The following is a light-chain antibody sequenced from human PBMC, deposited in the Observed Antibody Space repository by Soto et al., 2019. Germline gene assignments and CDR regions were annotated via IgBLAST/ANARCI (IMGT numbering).Light chain of an antibody. CDR1: SSDVGGYNY. V-gene: IGLV2-14*01. Sequence: QSALTQPASVSGSPGQSITISCTGTSSDVGGYNYVSWYQQHPRKAPKLMIYDVSNRPSGVSNRFSGPKSGNTASLTISGLQAEDEADYYCSSYTSSSTVVFGGGTKLTVL. CDR2: DVS. CDR3: SSYTSSSTVV. J-gene: IGLJ2*01.